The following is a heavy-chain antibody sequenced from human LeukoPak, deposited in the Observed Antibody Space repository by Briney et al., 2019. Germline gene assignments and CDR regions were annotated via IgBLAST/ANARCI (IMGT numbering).Heavy chain of an antibody. D-gene: IGHD6-13*01. J-gene: IGHJ4*02. CDR1: GYTFTSYG. V-gene: IGHV1-18*01. CDR2: ISAYNGNT. CDR3: ARERGDLGDIAAAGTLDY. Sequence: ASVKVSCKASGYTFTSYGISWVRQAPGQGLEWMGWISAYNGNTNYAQKPQGRVTMTSDTSTSTAYMELRSLRSDDTAVYYCARERGDLGDIAAAGTLDYWGQGTLVTVSS.